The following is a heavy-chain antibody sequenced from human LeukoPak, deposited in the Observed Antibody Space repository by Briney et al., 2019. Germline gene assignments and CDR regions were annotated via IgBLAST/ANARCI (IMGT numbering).Heavy chain of an antibody. CDR2: ISAYNGNT. V-gene: IGHV1-18*01. CDR1: GYTFTSYG. J-gene: IGHJ4*02. Sequence: ASVKVSCKASGYTFTSYGISWVRQAPGQGLEWMGWISAYNGNTNYAQKLQGRVTMTTDTSTSTAYMELSSLRSEDTAVYYCASSIVVVPAAIGAFDYWGQGTLVTVSS. CDR3: ASSIVVVPAAIGAFDY. D-gene: IGHD2-2*02.